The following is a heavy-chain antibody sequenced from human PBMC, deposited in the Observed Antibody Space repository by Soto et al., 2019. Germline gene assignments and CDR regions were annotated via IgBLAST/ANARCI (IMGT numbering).Heavy chain of an antibody. J-gene: IGHJ6*02. D-gene: IGHD4-17*01. CDR2: ISYDGSNK. V-gene: IGHV3-30*03. Sequence: QVQLVESGGGVVQPGRSLRLSCVASGFAFSTYGMDWVRQAPGKGLELVAFISYDGSNKYYADSVKGRFTSSRDSSKNTLYLQMNGLRAEDTAVYYCARSPVDYGDYYYGMAVWGQGTTVTVSS. CDR3: ARSPVDYGDYYYGMAV. CDR1: GFAFSTYG.